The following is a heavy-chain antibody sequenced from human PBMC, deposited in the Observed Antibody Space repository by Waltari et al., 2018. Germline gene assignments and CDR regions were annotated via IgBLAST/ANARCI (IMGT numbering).Heavy chain of an antibody. J-gene: IGHJ3*02. CDR1: GFTFSSYG. D-gene: IGHD6-19*01. Sequence: QVQLVESGGGVVQPGGSLRLSCAASGFTFSSYGMHWFRQAPGKGLEWVAFIRYDGSNKYYADSVKGRFTISRDNSKNTLYLQMNSLRAEDTAVYYCAKLGGTDFPDPRDAFDIWGQGTMVTVSS. V-gene: IGHV3-30*02. CDR3: AKLGGTDFPDPRDAFDI. CDR2: IRYDGSNK.